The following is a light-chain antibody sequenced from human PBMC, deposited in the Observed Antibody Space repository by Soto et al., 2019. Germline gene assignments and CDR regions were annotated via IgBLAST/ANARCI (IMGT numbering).Light chain of an antibody. CDR3: QQLRSYPST. V-gene: IGKV1-9*01. J-gene: IGKJ4*01. CDR1: QDISSY. Sequence: IQVTQSPSSLSASVGDRVTITCRASQDISSYLAWYQQKPGKAPTLLIYDAYTLQSGVPSRFSGSGFGTDFNLTISSLQAEDFASYYCQQLRSYPSTFGGGTKVDIK. CDR2: DAY.